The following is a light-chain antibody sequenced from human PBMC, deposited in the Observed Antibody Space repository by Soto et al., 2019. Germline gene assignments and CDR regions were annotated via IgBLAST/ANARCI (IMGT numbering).Light chain of an antibody. CDR3: RQSYSTLWT. V-gene: IGKV1-39*01. CDR1: QDINNY. J-gene: IGKJ1*01. Sequence: DIKMTHSPSSLSASVGDRVTITCQASQDINNYLNWYQQKPGQAPKLLIYDASGLEVGVPSRFSGSGSGTDFTLTISSLQPEECATYYGRQSYSTLWTFGQGTKVDIK. CDR2: DAS.